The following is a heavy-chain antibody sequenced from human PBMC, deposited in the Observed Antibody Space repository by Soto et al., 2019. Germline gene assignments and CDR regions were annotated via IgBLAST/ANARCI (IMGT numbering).Heavy chain of an antibody. V-gene: IGHV1-3*01. D-gene: IGHD3-3*01. J-gene: IGHJ4*02. Sequence: QVQLVQSGAEVKKPGASVKVSCKASGYTFTSYAMHWVRQAPGQRLEWMGWINAGNGNTKYSQKFQGRVTITRDTSASTAYMELSSLRSEDTAVYYCARGGRWLQFLHFDYWGQGTLVTVSS. CDR1: GYTFTSYA. CDR2: INAGNGNT. CDR3: ARGGRWLQFLHFDY.